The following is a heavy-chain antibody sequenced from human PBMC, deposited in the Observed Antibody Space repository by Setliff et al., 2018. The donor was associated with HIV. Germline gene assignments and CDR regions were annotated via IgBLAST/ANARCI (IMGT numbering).Heavy chain of an antibody. CDR2: INPSGGST. CDR3: ARSGYYGSSGEPSYFDY. CDR1: GYTFTGYY. V-gene: IGHV1-46*01. Sequence: ASVKVSCKASGYTFTGYYMHWVRQAPGQGLEWMGIINPSGGSTSYAQKFQGRVTMTRDTSTSTVYMELSSLRSEDTAVYYCARSGYYGSSGEPSYFDYWGQGTLVTVSS. J-gene: IGHJ4*02. D-gene: IGHD3-22*01.